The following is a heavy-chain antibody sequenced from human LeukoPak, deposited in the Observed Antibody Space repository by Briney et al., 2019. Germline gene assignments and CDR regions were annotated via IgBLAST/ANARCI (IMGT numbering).Heavy chain of an antibody. CDR3: ARDDYGGRGEFDY. Sequence: GGSLRLSCAASGFTFSSYWMHWVRQAPGKGLVWVSRTNSDGSTTSYADSVKGRFTISRDNAKNTLYLQMNSLRAEDTAVYYCARDDYGGRGEFDYWGQGTLVTVSS. CDR2: TNSDGSTT. V-gene: IGHV3-74*01. D-gene: IGHD4-23*01. CDR1: GFTFSSYW. J-gene: IGHJ4*02.